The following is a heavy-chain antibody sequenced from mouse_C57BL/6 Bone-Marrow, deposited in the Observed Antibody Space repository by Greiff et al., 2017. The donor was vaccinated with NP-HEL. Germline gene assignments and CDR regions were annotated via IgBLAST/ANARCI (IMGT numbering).Heavy chain of an antibody. D-gene: IGHD1-1*01. V-gene: IGHV5-4*01. Sequence: DVQLVESGGGLVKPGGSLKLSCAASGFTFSSYAMSWVRQTPEKRLEWVATISDGGSYTYYPDNVKGRFTISRDNAKNNLYLQMSHLKSEDTAMYYCARELTYYGSSSFAYWGQGTLVTVSA. J-gene: IGHJ3*01. CDR3: ARELTYYGSSSFAY. CDR2: ISDGGSYT. CDR1: GFTFSSYA.